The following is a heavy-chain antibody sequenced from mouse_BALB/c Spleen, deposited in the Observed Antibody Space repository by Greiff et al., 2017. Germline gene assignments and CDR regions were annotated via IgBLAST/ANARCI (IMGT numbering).Heavy chain of an antibody. D-gene: IGHD1-1*01. Sequence: EVKLVESGPDLVKPSQSLSLTCTVTGYSITSGYSWPWIRQFPGNKLEWMGSIHYSGSTNYNPSLKSRISITRDTSKNQFFLQLNSVTTEDTATYYCARSLYYYGSSYPWFAYWGQGTLVTVSA. CDR3: ARSLYYYGSSYPWFAY. CDR2: IHYSGST. J-gene: IGHJ3*01. V-gene: IGHV3-1*02. CDR1: GYSITSGYS.